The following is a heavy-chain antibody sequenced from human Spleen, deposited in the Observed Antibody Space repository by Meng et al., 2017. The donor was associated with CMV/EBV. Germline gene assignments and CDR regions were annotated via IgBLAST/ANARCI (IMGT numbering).Heavy chain of an antibody. CDR3: ARDQGYDFWSGYSWFDP. V-gene: IGHV1-2*02. D-gene: IGHD3-3*01. Sequence: ASVKVSCKASGYIFTGYYMFWVRQAPGQGLEWMGWINSNSGGTNYAQKFQGRVTMTRDTSISTAYMELSGLTSDDTAVYYCARDQGYDFWSGYSWFDPWGQGTLVTVSS. CDR1: GYIFTGYY. J-gene: IGHJ5*02. CDR2: INSNSGGT.